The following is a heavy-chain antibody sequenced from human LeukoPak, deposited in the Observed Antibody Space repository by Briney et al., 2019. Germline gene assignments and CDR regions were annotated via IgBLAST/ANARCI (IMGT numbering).Heavy chain of an antibody. D-gene: IGHD1-7*01. CDR2: IWYDGSNK. J-gene: IGHJ4*02. V-gene: IGHV3-33*01. CDR3: ARDNWNYGASDY. CDR1: GFTFSSYG. Sequence: GGSLRLSCAASGFTFSSYGMHWVRQAPGKGLEWVAVIWYDGSNKYYADSVKGRFTISRDNSKNTLDLQMNSLRAEDTAVYYCARDNWNYGASDYWGQGTLVTVSS.